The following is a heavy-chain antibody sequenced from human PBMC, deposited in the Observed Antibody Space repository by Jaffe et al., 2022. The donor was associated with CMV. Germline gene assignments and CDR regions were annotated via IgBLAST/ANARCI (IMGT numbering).Heavy chain of an antibody. D-gene: IGHD4-17*01. Sequence: EVQLVESGGGLVQPGGSLRLSCAASGFTFSDHYMDWVRQAPGKGLEWVGRTRNKANSYTTEYAASVKGRFTISRDDSKNSLYLQMNSLKTEDTAVYYCARETILDSNDYGDYTPGGGYYYYYGMDVWGQGTTVTVSS. CDR1: GFTFSDHY. V-gene: IGHV3-72*01. J-gene: IGHJ6*02. CDR2: TRNKANSYTT. CDR3: ARETILDSNDYGDYTPGGGYYYYYGMDV.